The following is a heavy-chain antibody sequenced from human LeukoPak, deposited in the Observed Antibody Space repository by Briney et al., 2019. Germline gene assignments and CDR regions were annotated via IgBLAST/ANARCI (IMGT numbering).Heavy chain of an antibody. CDR1: GFTFSSYS. CDR2: ISSSSSTI. D-gene: IGHD3-22*01. J-gene: IGHJ4*02. CDR3: ARDQSPRYYYDSSGGSCVDY. Sequence: PGGSLRLSCAASGFTFSSYSMNWVRQAPGKGLEWVSYISSSSSTIYYADSVKGRFTISRDNAKNSLYLQMNSLRAEDTAVYYCARDQSPRYYYDSSGGSCVDYWGQGTLVTVSS. V-gene: IGHV3-48*01.